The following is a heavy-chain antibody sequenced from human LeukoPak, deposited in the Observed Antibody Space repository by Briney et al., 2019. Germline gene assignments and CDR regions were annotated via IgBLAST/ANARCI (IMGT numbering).Heavy chain of an antibody. V-gene: IGHV1-8*02. J-gene: IGHJ4*02. CDR3: ARDPIVDFWSGYKN. D-gene: IGHD3-3*01. CDR1: GYTFTGYY. CDR2: MNPNSGNT. Sequence: ASVKVSCKASGYTFTGYYMHWVRQATGQGLEWMGWMNPNSGNTGYAQKFQGRVTMTRNTSISTAYMELSSLRSEDTAVYYCARDPIVDFWSGYKNWGQGTLVTVSS.